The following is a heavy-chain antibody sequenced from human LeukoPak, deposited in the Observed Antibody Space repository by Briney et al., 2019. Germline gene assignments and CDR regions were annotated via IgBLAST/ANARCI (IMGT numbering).Heavy chain of an antibody. V-gene: IGHV4-34*01. Sequence: SETLSLTCAVYGGSFSGYYWGWIRQPPGKGLEWIGEINHSGSTNYNPSLKSGVTVSVDTSKNQFSLKLSSVTAADTAVYYCARGVRYCSSTSCYEFDYWGQGTLVTVSS. CDR1: GGSFSGYY. D-gene: IGHD2-2*01. CDR3: ARGVRYCSSTSCYEFDY. CDR2: INHSGST. J-gene: IGHJ4*02.